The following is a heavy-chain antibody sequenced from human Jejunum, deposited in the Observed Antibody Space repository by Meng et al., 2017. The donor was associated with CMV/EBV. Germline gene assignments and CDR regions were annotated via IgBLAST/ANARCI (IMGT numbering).Heavy chain of an antibody. CDR3: ARRDEFGAPEDIWLAP. D-gene: IGHD1-14*01. Sequence: YGGSLRSNVWGWIRQPPGKGLEWIGEINHSGSSNYNPSLRSRVSLSVDTSKNQFSLSLNSVTGADTAVYYCARRDEFGAPEDIWLAPWGQGSLVTVSS. CDR2: INHSGSS. CDR1: GGSLRSNV. V-gene: IGHV4-34*01. J-gene: IGHJ5*02.